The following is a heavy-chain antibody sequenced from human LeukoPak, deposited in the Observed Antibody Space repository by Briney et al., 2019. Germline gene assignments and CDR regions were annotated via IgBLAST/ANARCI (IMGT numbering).Heavy chain of an antibody. CDR3: ARVDRPTRGSYDFWSGYRGSQGPYYYGMDV. CDR1: GFTFNTYT. V-gene: IGHV3-48*01. D-gene: IGHD3-3*01. J-gene: IGHJ6*02. Sequence: GGSLRLSCAASGFTFNTYTMNWVRQAPGKGLEWVSYISGSSGIIDYADSVRGRFTISRDNAKNSLYLQMNSLRAEDTAVYYCARVDRPTRGSYDFWSGYRGSQGPYYYGMDVWGQGTTVTVSS. CDR2: ISGSSGII.